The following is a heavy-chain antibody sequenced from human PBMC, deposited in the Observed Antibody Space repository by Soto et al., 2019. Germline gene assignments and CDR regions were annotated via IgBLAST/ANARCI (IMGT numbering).Heavy chain of an antibody. CDR3: AKSGRTSSDYGGDY. J-gene: IGHJ4*02. V-gene: IGHV3-23*01. CDR1: GFTFSSYA. D-gene: IGHD6-25*01. Sequence: EVQLLESGGGLVQPGGSLRLSCAASGFTFSSYAMSWVRQAPGRGLEWVSLISGSTGGTYYADSVKGRFTISRDNSKNTRSLQMNFLRAEDTALYYCAKSGRTSSDYGGDYWGRGTLVTVSS. CDR2: ISGSTGGT.